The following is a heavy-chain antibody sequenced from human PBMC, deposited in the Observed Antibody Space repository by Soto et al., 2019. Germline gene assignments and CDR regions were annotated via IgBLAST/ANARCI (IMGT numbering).Heavy chain of an antibody. CDR2: ISWNSDIR. D-gene: IGHD6-19*01. V-gene: IGHV3-9*01. CDR1: GFTFEDSV. J-gene: IGHJ4*01. CDR3: VMDDLNAVAFYFDY. Sequence: PLRLSCAASGFTFEDSVMHWVRQAPGKGLEWVSGISWNSDIRAYADSVKGRFTISRDNAKDSVYLQMSSLRAEDTALYYCVMDDLNAVAFYFDYWGRXALVTVSS.